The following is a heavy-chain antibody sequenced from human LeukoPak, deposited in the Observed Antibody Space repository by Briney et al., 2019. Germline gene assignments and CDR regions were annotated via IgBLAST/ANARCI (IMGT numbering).Heavy chain of an antibody. Sequence: GGSLRLSCAASGFTFNTYGMSWVRQAPGKGLEWVSGISGSGGATYYADSVKGRFTVSRDDPHNTLYLQMNSVRAEDTAVYYCTRRYNYDSSGYYYVRDAFDIWGQGTMVTVSS. J-gene: IGHJ3*02. D-gene: IGHD3-22*01. CDR1: GFTFNTYG. CDR3: TRRYNYDSSGYYYVRDAFDI. CDR2: ISGSGGAT. V-gene: IGHV3-23*01.